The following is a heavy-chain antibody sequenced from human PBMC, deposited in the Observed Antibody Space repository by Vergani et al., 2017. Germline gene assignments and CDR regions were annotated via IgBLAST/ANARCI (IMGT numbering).Heavy chain of an antibody. CDR3: ARHSTVEWLVKLGWIDP. Sequence: QLQLQESGPGLVKPSATLSLTCSVSGASIRSSNYYWGWIRQPPGKGLEWIASIYYSGSTYYNPSLKSRVTRSVDTSKNQFSLKLSSLTAADTAVYFCARHSTVEWLVKLGWIDPWGQGILVTVSS. CDR1: GASIRSSNYY. D-gene: IGHD6-19*01. J-gene: IGHJ5*02. CDR2: IYYSGST. V-gene: IGHV4-39*01.